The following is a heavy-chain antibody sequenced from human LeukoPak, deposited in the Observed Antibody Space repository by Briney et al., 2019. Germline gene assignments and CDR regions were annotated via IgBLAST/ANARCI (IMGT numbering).Heavy chain of an antibody. Sequence: GGSLRLSCAASGFTFSSYAMHWVRQAPGKGLEWVAVISYDGSNKYYADSVKGRFTISRDNSKNTLYLQMNSLRAEDTAVYYCGRNIAAAGPLGYWGQGTLVTVSS. J-gene: IGHJ4*02. D-gene: IGHD6-13*01. CDR3: GRNIAAAGPLGY. CDR2: ISYDGSNK. CDR1: GFTFSSYA. V-gene: IGHV3-30-3*01.